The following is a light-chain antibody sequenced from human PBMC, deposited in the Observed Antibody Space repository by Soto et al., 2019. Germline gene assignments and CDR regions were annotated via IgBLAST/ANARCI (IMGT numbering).Light chain of an antibody. J-gene: IGKJ3*01. V-gene: IGKV3-11*01. CDR2: DAS. CDR1: QSVSSY. CDR3: QQRSNWPRFT. Sequence: EIVLTQSPATLSLSPGERATLSCRASQSVSSYLAWYHQKPGQAPRLLIYDASNRATGIPARFSGSGSGTDFTLTISSLEPEDFAVYYCQQRSNWPRFTFGPGTKVDIK.